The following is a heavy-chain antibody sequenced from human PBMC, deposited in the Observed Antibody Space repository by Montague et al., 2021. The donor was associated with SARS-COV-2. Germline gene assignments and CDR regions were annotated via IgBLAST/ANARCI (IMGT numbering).Heavy chain of an antibody. CDR2: ISHGGGT. J-gene: IGHJ6*02. CDR1: GGSFSFY. Sequence: SETLSLTCDVYGGSFSFYWSWIRQPPGRGLEWVGQISHGGGTNYNPSLKSRVTISVDTSKNQVSLKLSSVAAADTAVYYCASHCGGGRCYFGMDVWGQGTTVTVSS. V-gene: IGHV4-34*01. CDR3: ASHCGGGRCYFGMDV. D-gene: IGHD2-15*01.